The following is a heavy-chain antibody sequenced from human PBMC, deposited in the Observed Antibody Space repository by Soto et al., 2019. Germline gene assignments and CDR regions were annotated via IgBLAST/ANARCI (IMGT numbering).Heavy chain of an antibody. CDR3: ERDIGYCTNGVCYTVARFDY. CDR2: IIPIFGTA. V-gene: IGHV1-69*01. Sequence: QVQLVQSGAEVTKPGSSVKVSCKASGGTFSSYAISWVRQAPGQGLEWMGGIIPIFGTANYAQKFQGRVTITADDSTSTAYMEFSSLRSEDTAVYYCERDIGYCTNGVCYTVARFDYWGQGTLFTVSS. D-gene: IGHD2-8*01. CDR1: GGTFSSYA. J-gene: IGHJ4*02.